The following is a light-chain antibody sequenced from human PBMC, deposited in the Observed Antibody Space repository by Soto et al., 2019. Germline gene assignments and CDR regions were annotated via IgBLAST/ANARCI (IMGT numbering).Light chain of an antibody. Sequence: QSALTQPRSVSGSPGQSVTISCTGTSSDVGAYNYVSWYQQHPGKAPKLVIYDVTQRPSGVPDRFSGSKSGNTASLTISGLQAEDEADYYCCSYAGRYILLFGGGTKLTVL. CDR3: CSYAGRYILL. V-gene: IGLV2-11*01. CDR1: SSDVGAYNY. J-gene: IGLJ2*01. CDR2: DVT.